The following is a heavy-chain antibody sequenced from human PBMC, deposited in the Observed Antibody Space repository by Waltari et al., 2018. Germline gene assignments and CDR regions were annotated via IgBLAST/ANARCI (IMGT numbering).Heavy chain of an antibody. CDR3: ARYCSGRGCHTYYFDY. Sequence: QVHLVQSGSEVKKPGASVKVSCKASGYTFTTNSLPWVRQAPGQGLEWMGLINPRGGGTNYAQNFQGRVTMTSDTSTTTVYMELSGLRSDDTAVYFCARYCSGRGCHTYYFDYWGQGTLITVSS. CDR1: GYTFTTNS. CDR2: INPRGGGT. J-gene: IGHJ4*02. D-gene: IGHD2-15*01. V-gene: IGHV1-46*03.